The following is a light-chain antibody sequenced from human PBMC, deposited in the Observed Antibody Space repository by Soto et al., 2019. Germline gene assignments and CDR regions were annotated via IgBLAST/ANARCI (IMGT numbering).Light chain of an antibody. CDR3: QQYNNWPRYS. CDR1: HSFGSN. J-gene: IGKJ2*03. Sequence: VVMTHSPATLSVSPGESATLSCWASHSFGSNLAWYQQKPGQAPRLVIYGVSTRATGIPDRFSGSGSETEFTLTITSLQSEDFAVSYCQQYNNWPRYSLGQGTKVDIK. V-gene: IGKV3-15*01. CDR2: GVS.